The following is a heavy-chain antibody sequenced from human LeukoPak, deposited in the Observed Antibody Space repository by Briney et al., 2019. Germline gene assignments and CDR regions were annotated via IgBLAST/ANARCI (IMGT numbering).Heavy chain of an antibody. V-gene: IGHV3-30*04. CDR2: ISYDESDK. D-gene: IGHD6-13*01. CDR3: ARRWSFDH. CDR1: GFTFSSYA. J-gene: IGHJ4*02. Sequence: SGGSLRLSCAASGFTFSSYAMHWVRQAPGKGLEWVAVISYDESDKYYADSVKGRFTISRDNSKNTLYLQMNSLRVEDTAVYYCARRWSFDHWGQGTLVTVSS.